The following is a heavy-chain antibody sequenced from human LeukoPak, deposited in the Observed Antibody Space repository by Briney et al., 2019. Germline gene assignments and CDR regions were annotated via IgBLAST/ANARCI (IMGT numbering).Heavy chain of an antibody. V-gene: IGHV3-23*01. CDR2: IPGSGGNT. D-gene: IGHD1-26*01. J-gene: IGHJ3*02. CDR1: GFTLSNSG. CDR3: AKSYSGNYNDAFGI. Sequence: PGGSLRLSCTASGFTLSNSGMSWVRQAPEKGLEWVSGIPGSGGNTYYADSVRGRFTISRDNSKNTLYLQMNSLRAEDTAVYYCAKSYSGNYNDAFGIWGQGTMVTVSS.